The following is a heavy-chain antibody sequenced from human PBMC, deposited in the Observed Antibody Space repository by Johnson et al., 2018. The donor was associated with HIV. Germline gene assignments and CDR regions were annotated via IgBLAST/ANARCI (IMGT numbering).Heavy chain of an antibody. CDR2: ISGTGGST. Sequence: VQLVESGGGLVQPGGSLRLSCAASGFTVSSNYMSWVRQAPGKGLECVSAISGTGGSTYYADSVKGRFTISRDNAKYPRYPQMHTLRAEDTAVYYFSRRYSGSYGAFDIWGQGTMVTVSS. D-gene: IGHD1-26*01. CDR1: GFTVSSNY. CDR3: SRRYSGSYGAFDI. J-gene: IGHJ3*02. V-gene: IGHV3-23*04.